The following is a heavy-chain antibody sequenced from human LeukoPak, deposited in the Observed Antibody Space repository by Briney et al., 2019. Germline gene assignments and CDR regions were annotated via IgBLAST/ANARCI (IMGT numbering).Heavy chain of an antibody. CDR2: IKQDGSEK. V-gene: IGHV3-7*01. CDR1: GFTFSSYW. Sequence: GGSLRLFCAASGFTFSSYWVSWVRQAPGKGLEWVANIKQDGSEKYYVDSVKGRFTISRDNAKNSLYLQMNSLRAEDTAVYYCARFTSARLSSWFDPWGQGTLVTVSS. J-gene: IGHJ5*02. CDR3: ARFTSARLSSWFDP.